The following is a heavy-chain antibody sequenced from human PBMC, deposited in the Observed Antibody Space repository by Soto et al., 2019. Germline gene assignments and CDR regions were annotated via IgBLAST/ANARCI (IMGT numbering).Heavy chain of an antibody. J-gene: IGHJ4*02. CDR3: AKDRSSGWAFDY. CDR2: ISGSGGST. D-gene: IGHD6-19*01. Sequence: PGGSLRLSCAAPGFTLSSYAMSWVRQAPGKGLEWVSAISGSGGSTYYADSVKGRFTISRDNSKNTLYLQMNSLRAEDTAVYYCAKDRSSGWAFDYWGQGTLVTVSS. CDR1: GFTLSSYA. V-gene: IGHV3-23*01.